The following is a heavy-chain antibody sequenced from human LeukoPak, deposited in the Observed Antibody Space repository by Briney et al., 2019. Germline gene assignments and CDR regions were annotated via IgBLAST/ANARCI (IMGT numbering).Heavy chain of an antibody. J-gene: IGHJ4*02. CDR1: GGSISSSSYY. Sequence: SETLSLTCTVSGGSISSSSYYWGWIRQPPGKGLEGIGSIYYSGSTYYNPSLKSRVTISLDTSKNQFSLKLSSVTAADTAVYYCARQDRAGTVVVIYDYWGQGTLVTVSS. CDR3: ARQDRAGTVVVIYDY. CDR2: IYYSGST. D-gene: IGHD3-22*01. V-gene: IGHV4-39*01.